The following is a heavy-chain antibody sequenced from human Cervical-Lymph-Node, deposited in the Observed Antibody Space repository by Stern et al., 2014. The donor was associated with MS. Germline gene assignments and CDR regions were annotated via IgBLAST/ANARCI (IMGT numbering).Heavy chain of an antibody. V-gene: IGHV3-30*10. CDR3: AKGGSGSYLD. CDR1: GFVFRRYA. J-gene: IGHJ4*02. D-gene: IGHD1-26*01. CDR2: ISYDGRDK. Sequence: MQLVESGGGVVQPGGSLRLSCAASGFVFRRYALHWVRQAPGKGLEWVALISYDGRDKYYTDSVNGRFTVSRDNSNNTVDLEMNSLRLEDTAVYYCAKGGSGSYLDWGQGSLVTVSS.